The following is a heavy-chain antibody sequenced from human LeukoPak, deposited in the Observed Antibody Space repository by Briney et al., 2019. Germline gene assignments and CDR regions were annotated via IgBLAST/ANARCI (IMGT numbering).Heavy chain of an antibody. Sequence: VASVKVSCKASGGTFSSYAISWVRQAPGQGLEWMGGIIPIFGTANYAQKFQGRVMITTDESTSAAYMELSSLRSEDTAVYYCASAPIFGVVIIPAYYYYYMDVWGKGTTVTVSS. V-gene: IGHV1-69*05. CDR1: GGTFSSYA. J-gene: IGHJ6*03. CDR3: ASAPIFGVVIIPAYYYYYMDV. D-gene: IGHD3-3*01. CDR2: IIPIFGTA.